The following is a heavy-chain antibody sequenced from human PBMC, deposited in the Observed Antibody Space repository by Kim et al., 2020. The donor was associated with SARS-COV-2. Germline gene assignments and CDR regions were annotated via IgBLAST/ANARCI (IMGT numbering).Heavy chain of an antibody. V-gene: IGHV4-34*01. D-gene: IGHD3-10*01. CDR1: GGSFSGYY. Sequence: SETLSLTCAVYGGSFSGYYWSWIRQPPGKGLEWIGEINHSGSTNYNPSLKSRVTISVDTSKNQFSLKLSSVTAADTAVYYCARGRITMVRGVITTTTYYYYGMDVWGQGTTVTVSS. J-gene: IGHJ6*02. CDR3: ARGRITMVRGVITTTTYYYYGMDV. CDR2: INHSGST.